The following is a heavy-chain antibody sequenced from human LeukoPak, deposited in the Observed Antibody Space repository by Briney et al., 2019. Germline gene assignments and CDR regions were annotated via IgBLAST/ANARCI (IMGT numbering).Heavy chain of an antibody. CDR1: GFTFSSYA. V-gene: IGHV3-30*04. CDR3: ARDYGDYDIEYYFDY. Sequence: GGSLRLSCAASGFTFSSYAMHWVRQAPGKGLERVAVISYDGSNKYYADSVKGRFTISRDNSKNTLYLQMNSLRAEDTAVYYCARDYGDYDIEYYFDYWGQGTLVTVSS. J-gene: IGHJ4*02. D-gene: IGHD4-17*01. CDR2: ISYDGSNK.